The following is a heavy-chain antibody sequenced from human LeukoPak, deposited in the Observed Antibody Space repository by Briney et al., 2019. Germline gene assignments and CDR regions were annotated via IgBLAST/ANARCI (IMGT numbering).Heavy chain of an antibody. J-gene: IGHJ4*02. V-gene: IGHV3-21*01. CDR2: ISSSSSYI. CDR3: ARDRLYCTNGVCQYYFDY. CDR1: GFTFSSYE. Sequence: GGSLRLSCAASGFTFSSYEMNWVRQAPGKGLEWVSSISSSSSYIYYADSVKGRFTISRDNAKNSLYLQMNSLRAEDTAVYYCARDRLYCTNGVCQYYFDYWGQGTLVTVSS. D-gene: IGHD2-8*01.